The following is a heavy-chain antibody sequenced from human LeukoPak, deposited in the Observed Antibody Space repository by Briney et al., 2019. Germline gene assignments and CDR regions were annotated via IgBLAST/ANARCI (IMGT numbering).Heavy chain of an antibody. V-gene: IGHV1-69*13. Sequence: AASVKVSCKASGGTFSNYAISWVRQAPGQGLEWMGGIIPIFGTANYAQKFQGRVTITADESTSTAYMELGSLTSEDTAVYYCARDSEFRGVNLLWYWGQGTLVTVSS. J-gene: IGHJ4*02. CDR2: IIPIFGTA. D-gene: IGHD3-10*01. CDR1: GGTFSNYA. CDR3: ARDSEFRGVNLLWY.